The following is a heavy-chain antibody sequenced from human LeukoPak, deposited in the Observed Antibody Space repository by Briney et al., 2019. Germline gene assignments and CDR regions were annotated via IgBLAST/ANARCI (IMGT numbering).Heavy chain of an antibody. Sequence: GGSLRLSCAASGFAFSAYEMNWVRQAPGKGLEWVSYISRTSGNTIYYADSVIGRFTVSRDNAKNSLYLQMNSLRAEDTAAYYCVRGGSSGYDFNAFDIWGQGTMVTVSS. D-gene: IGHD5-12*01. J-gene: IGHJ3*02. CDR1: GFAFSAYE. CDR2: ISRTSGNTI. V-gene: IGHV3-48*03. CDR3: VRGGSSGYDFNAFDI.